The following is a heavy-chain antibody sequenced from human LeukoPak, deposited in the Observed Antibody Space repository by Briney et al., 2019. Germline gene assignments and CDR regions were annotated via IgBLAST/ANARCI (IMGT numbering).Heavy chain of an antibody. CDR3: ARLAGGLYQFDY. CDR1: GYTFTGYY. D-gene: IGHD2-2*01. Sequence: ASVKVSCKASGYTFTGYYMHWVRQAPGQGLEWMGWINPNSGGTNYAQKFQGRVTMTRDTSISTAYMELSRLRSDDTAVYYCARLAGGLYQFDYWGQGALVTVSS. V-gene: IGHV1-2*02. CDR2: INPNSGGT. J-gene: IGHJ4*02.